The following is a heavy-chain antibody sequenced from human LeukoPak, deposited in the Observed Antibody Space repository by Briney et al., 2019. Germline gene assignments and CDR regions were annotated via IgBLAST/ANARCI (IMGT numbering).Heavy chain of an antibody. Sequence: PETLSLTCTVSGGSLSPYYWGWIRQPPGKGLEWIAFIHYSGSTNYNLSLRTRVTISVDTTKNQFSLKVSSVTAADTAIYYCARQGDGVEYFYAVDVWGQGTTVNVSS. CDR3: ARQGDGVEYFYAVDV. CDR1: GGSLSPYY. CDR2: IHYSGST. V-gene: IGHV4-59*08. D-gene: IGHD3-16*01. J-gene: IGHJ6*02.